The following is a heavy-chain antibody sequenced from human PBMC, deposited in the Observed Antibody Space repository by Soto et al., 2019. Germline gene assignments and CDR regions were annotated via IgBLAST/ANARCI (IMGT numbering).Heavy chain of an antibody. V-gene: IGHV4-59*01. CDR1: GASISSSY. D-gene: IGHD5-12*01. CDR2: VYHTGAT. Sequence: PSETLSLTCTVSGASISSSYWSWIRQSPERGLEWIAYVYHTGATNYNPSLKSRVTISLGTSKGQFSLNLTSLTTADTAVYFCARGGNRYSNVASGVGGFDFWGQGSLVTVS. J-gene: IGHJ4*02. CDR3: ARGGNRYSNVASGVGGFDF.